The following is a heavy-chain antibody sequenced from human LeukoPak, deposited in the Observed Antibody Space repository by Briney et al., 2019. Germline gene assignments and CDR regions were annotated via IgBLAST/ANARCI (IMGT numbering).Heavy chain of an antibody. J-gene: IGHJ4*02. Sequence: SETLSLTCTVSGGSISSYYWSWIRQPPGKGLEWIGYIYHSGSTNYNPSLKSRVTISVDTSKNQFSLKLSSVTAADTAVYYCARARSAARPYFFDYWGQGTLVTVSS. CDR3: ARARSAARPYFFDY. CDR2: IYHSGST. CDR1: GGSISSYY. V-gene: IGHV4-59*01. D-gene: IGHD6-6*01.